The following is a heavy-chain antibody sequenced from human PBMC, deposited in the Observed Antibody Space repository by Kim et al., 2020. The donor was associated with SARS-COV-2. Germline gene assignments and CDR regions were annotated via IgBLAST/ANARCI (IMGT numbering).Heavy chain of an antibody. CDR1: GYTLTELS. D-gene: IGHD7-27*01. V-gene: IGHV1-24*01. J-gene: IGHJ4*02. Sequence: ASVKVSCKVSGYTLTELSMHWVRQAPGKGLEWMGGFDPEDGETIYAQKFQGRVXXXEDTSTDTAYMDLSSLRSEDTAVYYCATRGXGDLYYFDYWGQGSLVTVSS. CDR3: ATRGXGDLYYFDY. CDR2: FDPEDGET.